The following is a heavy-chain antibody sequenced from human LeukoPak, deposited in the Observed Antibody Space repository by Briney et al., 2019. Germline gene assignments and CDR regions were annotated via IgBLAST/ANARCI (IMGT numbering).Heavy chain of an antibody. CDR2: ISSNGGST. D-gene: IGHD3-10*01. CDR3: ARGLRRGYGSGSYIAQ. V-gene: IGHV3-64*01. J-gene: IGHJ4*02. Sequence: GGSLRLSCAASGFIFSNFAMYWVRRAPGKGLEYVSGISSNGGSTDYANSVKGRFTISRDNSKNTLYLQMGSLRDEDMAVYYCARGLRRGYGSGSYIAQWGQGTLVTVSS. CDR1: GFIFSNFA.